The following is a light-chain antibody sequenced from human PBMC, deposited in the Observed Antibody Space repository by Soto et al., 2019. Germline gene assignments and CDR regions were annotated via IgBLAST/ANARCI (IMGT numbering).Light chain of an antibody. CDR2: GAS. CDR3: QQYASSTWT. Sequence: EIVLTQSPGTLSLSPGERATLSCRASQSVSSTYLAWYQQKSGQAPRLLMYGASSRATGIPDRFSGSGSGTDFTLTISRLEPEDFAVYYCQQYASSTWTFGLGTKVDNK. J-gene: IGKJ1*01. V-gene: IGKV3-20*01. CDR1: QSVSSTY.